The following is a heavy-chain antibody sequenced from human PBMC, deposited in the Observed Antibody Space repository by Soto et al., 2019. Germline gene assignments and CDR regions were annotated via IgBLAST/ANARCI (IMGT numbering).Heavy chain of an antibody. Sequence: SETLSLTCTVSGGSVSSGSYYWSWIRQPPGKGLEWIGYIYYSGSTNYNPSLKSRVTISVDTSKNQFSLKLSSVTAADTAVYYCARTGANWNPKGYYFDYWGQGTLVTVSS. CDR1: GGSVSSGSYY. J-gene: IGHJ4*02. CDR3: ARTGANWNPKGYYFDY. V-gene: IGHV4-61*01. D-gene: IGHD1-1*01. CDR2: IYYSGST.